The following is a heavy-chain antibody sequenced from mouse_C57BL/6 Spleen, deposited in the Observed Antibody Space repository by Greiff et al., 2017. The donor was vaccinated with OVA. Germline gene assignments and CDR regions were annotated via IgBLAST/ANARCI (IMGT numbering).Heavy chain of an antibody. J-gene: IGHJ2*01. CDR1: GYTFTSYW. CDR3: ARRYYGVYGGS. CDR2: IDTSDSYT. D-gene: IGHD2-13*01. Sequence: QVQLQQPGAELVKPGASVKLSCKASGYTFTSYWMQWVKQRPGQGLEWIGEIDTSDSYTNYNQKFKGKATLTVDTSSSTAYMQLSSLTSEVSAVYYCARRYYGVYGGSWGQGTTLTVSS. V-gene: IGHV1-50*01.